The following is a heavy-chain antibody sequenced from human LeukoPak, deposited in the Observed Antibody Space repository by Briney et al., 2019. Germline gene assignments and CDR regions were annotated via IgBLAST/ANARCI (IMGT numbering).Heavy chain of an antibody. V-gene: IGHV3-48*03. CDR1: GFTFSSYE. CDR2: ISSSGSTI. CDR3: ARALADRGSYG. J-gene: IGHJ4*02. D-gene: IGHD1-26*01. Sequence: GGSLRLSCAASGFTFSSYEMNWVRQAPGKGLEWVSYISSSGSTIYYADSVKGRFTISRDNAKNSLYLQMHSLRAEDTAVYYCARALADRGSYGWGQGTLVTVSS.